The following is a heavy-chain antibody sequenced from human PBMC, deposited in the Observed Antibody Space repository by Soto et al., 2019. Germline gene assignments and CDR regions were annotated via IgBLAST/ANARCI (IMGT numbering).Heavy chain of an antibody. J-gene: IGHJ6*02. CDR1: GFTFSSYG. Sequence: GGSLRLSCAASGFTFSSYGMHWVRQAPGKGLEWVAVISYDGSNKYYADSVKGRFTISRDNSKNTLYLQMNSLRAEDTAVYYCAKASVVAPPNYYYGIDVWGQGTTVTVSS. CDR3: AKASVVAPPNYYYGIDV. D-gene: IGHD3-22*01. CDR2: ISYDGSNK. V-gene: IGHV3-30*18.